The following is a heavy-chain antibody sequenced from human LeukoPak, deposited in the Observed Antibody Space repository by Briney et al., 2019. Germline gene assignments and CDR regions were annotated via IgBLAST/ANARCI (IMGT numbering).Heavy chain of an antibody. Sequence: ASVKVSCKASGYTFTGYYMHWVRQAPGQGLEWMGWTNPNSGGTNCAQKFQGRVTMTRDTSISTAYMELSRLRSDDTAVYYCATRPKDKGFDYWGQGTLVTVSS. CDR1: GYTFTGYY. V-gene: IGHV1-2*02. J-gene: IGHJ4*02. CDR2: TNPNSGGT. CDR3: ATRPKDKGFDY. D-gene: IGHD2-15*01.